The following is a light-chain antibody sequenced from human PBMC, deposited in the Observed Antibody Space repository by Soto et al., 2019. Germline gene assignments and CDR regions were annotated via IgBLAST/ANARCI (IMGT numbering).Light chain of an antibody. CDR2: GAS. V-gene: IGKV3-20*01. CDR1: QSVSRN. Sequence: WTQGAEGLSLSPGERATLACRASQSVSRNLAWYQQKPGQTPRLPTFGASTRATGTPDRFSGSGSGTGFTLTISRLEPEDFAVYFCPQYGNSITFAQGTRLEIK. J-gene: IGKJ5*01. CDR3: PQYGNSIT.